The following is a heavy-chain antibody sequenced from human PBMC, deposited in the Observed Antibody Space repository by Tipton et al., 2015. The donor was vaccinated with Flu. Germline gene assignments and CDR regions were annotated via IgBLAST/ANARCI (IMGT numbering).Heavy chain of an antibody. J-gene: IGHJ4*02. Sequence: LRLSCTVSGYSISSGYYWGRIRQPPGKGLEWIGSIYHSGSTYYNPSLQSRVTISVDTSKNQFSLKLSSVTAADTAVYYCARGPEQWLVNPHYFDYWSQGTLVTVSS. D-gene: IGHD6-19*01. CDR1: GYSISSGYY. V-gene: IGHV4-38-2*02. CDR3: ARGPEQWLVNPHYFDY. CDR2: IYHSGST.